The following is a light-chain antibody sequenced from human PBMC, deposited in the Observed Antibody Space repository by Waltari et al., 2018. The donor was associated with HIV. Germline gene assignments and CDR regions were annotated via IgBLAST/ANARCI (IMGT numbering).Light chain of an antibody. J-gene: IGKJ4*01. CDR2: ESS. Sequence: EIVLTQSPATLSLSPGERATLSCRASQSVRRYLAWYQQKPGQAPRLLIFESSNRATGIPARFSGSGSGTDFTLTISNLELDDFAVYFCQHRANWPELAFGGGTTV. V-gene: IGKV3-11*01. CDR3: QHRANWPELA. CDR1: QSVRRY.